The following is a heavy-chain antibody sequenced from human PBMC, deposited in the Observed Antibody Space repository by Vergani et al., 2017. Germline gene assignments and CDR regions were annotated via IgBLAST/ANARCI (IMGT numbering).Heavy chain of an antibody. V-gene: IGHV1-46*01. CDR3: ARGASYFDSGGYADT. J-gene: IGHJ5*02. CDR2: ISPDGFST. D-gene: IGHD3-22*01. CDR1: GYPFTAYY. Sequence: QVQLVQSGAEVGKPGASVKISCKASGYPFTAYYIHWVRQAPEQGLEWVGVISPDGFSTFYAQKFQGRVTITRDTSTSTVYVEVTSLRSDDTAVYFCARGASYFDSGGYADTWGQGTLVTVS.